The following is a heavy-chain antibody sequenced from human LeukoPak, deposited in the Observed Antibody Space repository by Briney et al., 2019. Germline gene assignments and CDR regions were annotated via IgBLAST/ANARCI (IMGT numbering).Heavy chain of an antibody. V-gene: IGHV4-34*01. CDR3: ARGAVGIVVVVAALSFDY. CDR2: INRSGST. Sequence: SETLSLTCAVYGGSFSGYYWSWIRQPPGKGLEWVGEINRSGSTNYYPSLKSRVTISVDTSKNQFSLKLSSVTAADTAVYYCARGAVGIVVVVAALSFDYWGQGTLVTVSS. CDR1: GGSFSGYY. D-gene: IGHD2-15*01. J-gene: IGHJ4*02.